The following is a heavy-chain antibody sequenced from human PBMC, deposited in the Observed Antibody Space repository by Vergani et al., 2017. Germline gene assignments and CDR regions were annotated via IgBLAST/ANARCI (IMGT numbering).Heavy chain of an antibody. CDR3: AKDLGTSSVGGWFDP. CDR2: ISWNSNSI. J-gene: IGHJ5*02. Sequence: EVQLEESGGGLVLPGRSLRLSCVASGFTSAGYVMHWVRQAPGKGLEWVSGISWNSNSIGYADSVKGRFTISRDNAKNSLYLQMNSLRAEDTALYYCAKDLGTSSVGGWFDPWGQGTLVTVSS. D-gene: IGHD6-6*01. V-gene: IGHV3-9*02. CDR1: GFTSAGYV.